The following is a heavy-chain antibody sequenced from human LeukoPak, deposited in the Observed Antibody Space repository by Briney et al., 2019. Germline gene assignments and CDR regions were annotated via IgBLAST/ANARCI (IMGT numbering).Heavy chain of an antibody. CDR3: AKDHPNYYDSSGYWDY. D-gene: IGHD3-22*01. J-gene: IGHJ4*02. CDR1: GFTFSSYA. V-gene: IGHV3-30-3*01. CDR2: ISYDGSNK. Sequence: PGGSLRLSCAASGFTFSSYAMHWVRQAPGKGLEWVAVISYDGSNKYYAGSVKGRFTISRDNSKNTLYLQMNSLRAEDTAVYYCAKDHPNYYDSSGYWDYWGQGTLVTVSS.